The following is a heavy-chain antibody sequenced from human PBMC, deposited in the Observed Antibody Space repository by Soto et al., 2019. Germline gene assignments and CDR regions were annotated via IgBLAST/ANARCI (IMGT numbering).Heavy chain of an antibody. CDR3: ARAGKYYYGSGSPYYYGMDV. Sequence: QAQVVQSGAEVRKPGSSVKLSCKASEGTFNSYAIAWVRQAPGQGLEWMGWISGYNGNTNYAQKLQGRVTMTTDTSTSTAYMELRSLRSDDTAVYYCARAGKYYYGSGSPYYYGMDVWGQGITVTVSS. V-gene: IGHV1-18*01. CDR2: ISGYNGNT. D-gene: IGHD3-10*01. CDR1: EGTFNSYA. J-gene: IGHJ6*02.